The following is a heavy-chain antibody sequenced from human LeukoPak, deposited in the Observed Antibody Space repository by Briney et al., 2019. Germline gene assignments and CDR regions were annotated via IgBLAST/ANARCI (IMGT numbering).Heavy chain of an antibody. CDR2: ISAYNGNT. V-gene: IGHV1-18*01. CDR3: AVGGGEYCSGGSCYVEY. CDR1: GYTFTSYG. D-gene: IGHD2-15*01. J-gene: IGHJ4*02. Sequence: ASVKVSCKASGYTFTSYGISWVRQAPGQGLEWMGWISAYNGNTNYAQKLQGRVTMTTDTSTSTAYMELRSLRSDDTAVYYGAVGGGEYCSGGSCYVEYWGQGTLVTVSS.